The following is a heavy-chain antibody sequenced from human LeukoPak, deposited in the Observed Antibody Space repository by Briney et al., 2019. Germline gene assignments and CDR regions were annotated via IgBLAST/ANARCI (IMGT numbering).Heavy chain of an antibody. D-gene: IGHD5-24*01. CDR1: GVSISSYY. CDR3: ARLRRDGHNLYSFDY. CDR2: IYYSGST. V-gene: IGHV4-59*08. J-gene: IGHJ4*02. Sequence: SETLSLTCTVSGVSISSYYWSWIPQPPGKGLEWIGYIYYSGSTNYNPSLKSRVTMSLETSKNQFPLKLSSVTAADTAVYYCARLRRDGHNLYSFDYWGQGTLVTVPS.